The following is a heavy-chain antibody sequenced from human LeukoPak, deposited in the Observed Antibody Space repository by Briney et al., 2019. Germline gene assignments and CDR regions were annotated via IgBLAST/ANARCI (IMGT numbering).Heavy chain of an antibody. CDR1: GYTFTSYY. V-gene: IGHV1-46*01. CDR2: INPSGGST. J-gene: IGHJ4*02. Sequence: ASVKVSCKASGYTFTSYYMHWVRQAPGQGLEWMGIINPSGGSTSYAQKFQGRVTMTRDTSTSTVYMELSSLRSEDTAVYYRASSDTAMVQIDYWGQGTLVTVSS. CDR3: ASSDTAMVQIDY. D-gene: IGHD5-18*01.